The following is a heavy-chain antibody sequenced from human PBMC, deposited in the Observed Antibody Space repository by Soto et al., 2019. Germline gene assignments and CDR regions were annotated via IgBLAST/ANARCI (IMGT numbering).Heavy chain of an antibody. CDR2: IYYSGST. D-gene: IGHD6-19*01. CDR3: ARGIPAVSSGWSQYYHFDY. J-gene: IGHJ4*02. CDR1: GGSISSYY. Sequence: SETLSLTCTVSGGSISSYYWSWIRQPPGKGLEWIGYIYYSGSTNYNPSLKSRVTISVDTSKNQFSLKLSSVTAADTAVYYCARGIPAVSSGWSQYYHFDYWGQGTLVTVSA. V-gene: IGHV4-59*01.